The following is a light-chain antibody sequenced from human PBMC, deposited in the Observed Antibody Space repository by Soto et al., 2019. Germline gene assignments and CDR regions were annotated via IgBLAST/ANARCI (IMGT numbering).Light chain of an antibody. CDR2: GAS. CDR3: QQYNNWPRT. CDR1: QSVSSN. V-gene: IGKV3-15*01. Sequence: EIVLTQSPGTLSLPPGERATLSCSASQSVSSNLAWYQQKPGQAPRLLIYGASTRATGIPARFSGSGSGTEFTLTISSLQSEDFAVYYCQQYNNWPRTFGQGTKVDIK. J-gene: IGKJ1*01.